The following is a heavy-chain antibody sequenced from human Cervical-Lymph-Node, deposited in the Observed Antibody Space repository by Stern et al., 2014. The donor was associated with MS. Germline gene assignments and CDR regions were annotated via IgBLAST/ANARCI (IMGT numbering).Heavy chain of an antibody. V-gene: IGHV1-69*01. D-gene: IGHD6-13*01. J-gene: IGHJ4*02. CDR2: ITPLFGTA. CDR1: GDTFNNFD. CDR3: ARHQGGVAAF. Sequence: MQLVESGAEVKKPGSSVKVSCKASGDTFNNFDIGWVRQAPGQGPEWLGGITPLFGTANYAQRLQDRVTFTADESTSTTNMELSRLRSEDTAIYYCARHQGGVAAFWGQGTLVTVSS.